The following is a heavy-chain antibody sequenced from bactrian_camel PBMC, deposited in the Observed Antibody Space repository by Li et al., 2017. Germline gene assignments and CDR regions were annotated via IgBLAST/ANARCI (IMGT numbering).Heavy chain of an antibody. Sequence: VQLVESGGGSVQAGGSLTLSCVISGYTSRTYCMAWFRQVPGKEREGVASFDSDGTTMYASSVKGRFTISRDNANSTLYLQLNNLKPEDTAMYYCAADRFFYCRGTHLERAVYGQGT. CDR1: GYTSRTYC. D-gene: IGHD1*01. CDR2: FDSDGTT. V-gene: IGHV3S9*01. J-gene: IGHJ3*01.